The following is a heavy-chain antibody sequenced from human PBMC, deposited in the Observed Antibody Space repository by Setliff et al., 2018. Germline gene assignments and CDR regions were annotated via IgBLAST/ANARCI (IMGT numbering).Heavy chain of an antibody. J-gene: IGHJ4*02. CDR1: GFTFNTYA. Sequence: SGGSLRLSCAASGFTFNTYAMSWVRQPPGKGLEWVSSISDTAIGIYYAGSVRGRFTISRDNSKKTLFLQMNGLRVEDTAIYYCAKDVVGYSSTWPKRDYFDYWGQGTLVTVSS. CDR3: AKDVVGYSSTWPKRDYFDY. V-gene: IGHV3-23*01. D-gene: IGHD6-13*01. CDR2: ISDTAIGI.